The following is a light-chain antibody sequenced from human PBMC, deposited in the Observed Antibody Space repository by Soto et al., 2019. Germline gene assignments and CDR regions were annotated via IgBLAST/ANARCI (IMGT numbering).Light chain of an antibody. Sequence: EIVLTQSPGTLSLSPGERATLSCRASQTIGSSHLAWYQQKPGQAPRVLIFAASSRATGIPDRFSGSGSGTDFTLTISRLEPEDFVVYYCQQYGGSPRTFGQGTKVELK. V-gene: IGKV3-20*01. CDR3: QQYGGSPRT. CDR2: AAS. CDR1: QTIGSSH. J-gene: IGKJ1*01.